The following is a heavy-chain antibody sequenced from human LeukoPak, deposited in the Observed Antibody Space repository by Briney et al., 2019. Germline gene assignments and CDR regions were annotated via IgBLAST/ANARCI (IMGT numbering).Heavy chain of an antibody. V-gene: IGHV1-69*01. J-gene: IGHJ6*02. CDR1: GFTFSSYA. CDR3: ARDGYDDGMDV. Sequence: GGSLRLSCAASGFTFSSYAISWVRQAPGQGLEWMGGIIPIFGTANYAQKFQGRVTITADESTSTAYMELSSLRSEDTAVYYCARDGYDDGMDVWGQGTTVTVSS. CDR2: IIPIFGTA.